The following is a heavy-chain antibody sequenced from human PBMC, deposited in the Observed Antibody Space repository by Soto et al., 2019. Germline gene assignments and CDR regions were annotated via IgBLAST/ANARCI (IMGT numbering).Heavy chain of an antibody. J-gene: IGHJ2*01. CDR3: ARGKRGPWYFEL. CDR1: GGSMNRGDDY. V-gene: IGHV4-31*03. CDR2: IHYGETA. Sequence: QVQLLESGPGVVKPSETLSLTCTVSGGSMNRGDDYWHWFRQPPGEGLEWIGNIHYGETAKYNPSLKSRLTVSADTSKHQFSLNLNSVTAADTAVYYCARGKRGPWYFELWGRGTLVAVSS.